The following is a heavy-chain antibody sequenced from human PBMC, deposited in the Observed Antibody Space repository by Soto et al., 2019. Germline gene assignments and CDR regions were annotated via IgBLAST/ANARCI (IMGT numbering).Heavy chain of an antibody. Sequence: ASVKVSCKAFGYTFTGYLMHWVRQAPGRGLEWMGWINPHSGDIKYAQKFKGRVTLTRDTFISTAYMELSRLRSDDTAVYYCARDPVTSYGYWGQGTLVTSPQ. D-gene: IGHD1-26*01. CDR3: ARDPVTSYGY. CDR1: GYTFTGYL. V-gene: IGHV1-2*02. CDR2: INPHSGDI. J-gene: IGHJ4*02.